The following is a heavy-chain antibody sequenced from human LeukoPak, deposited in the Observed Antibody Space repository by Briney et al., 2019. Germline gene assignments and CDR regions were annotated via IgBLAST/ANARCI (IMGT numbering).Heavy chain of an antibody. CDR2: ISSSGSTI. D-gene: IGHD3-10*01. Sequence: GGSLRLSCAASGFTFSDYYMSWIRQAPGKGLEWVSYISSSGSTIYYADSVKGRFTISRDNAKNSLYLQMNSLRAEDTAVYYCRGGDGSGSYYFDYWGQGTLVTVSS. V-gene: IGHV3-11*01. J-gene: IGHJ4*02. CDR3: RGGDGSGSYYFDY. CDR1: GFTFSDYY.